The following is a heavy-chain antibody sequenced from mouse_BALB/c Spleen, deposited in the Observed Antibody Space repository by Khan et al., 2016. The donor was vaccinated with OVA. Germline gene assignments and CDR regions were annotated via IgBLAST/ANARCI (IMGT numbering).Heavy chain of an antibody. D-gene: IGHD4-1*01. CDR3: ARGNWAWFAY. J-gene: IGHJ3*01. V-gene: IGHV5-17*02. CDR1: GFTFSSFG. CDR2: ISSDSYTI. Sequence: DVHLVESGGGLVQPGGSRKLSCAASGFTFSSFGMHWVRQAPEKGLEWVAYISSDSYTIYYADTVKGRFTISRDNPRKTLFLQMTSLGSEDTATYYCARGNWAWFAYWGQGTLVTVSA.